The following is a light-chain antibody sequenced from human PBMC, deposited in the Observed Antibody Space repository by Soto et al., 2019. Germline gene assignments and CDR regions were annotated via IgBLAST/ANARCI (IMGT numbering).Light chain of an antibody. CDR1: QGISSA. J-gene: IGKJ3*01. V-gene: IGKV1-13*02. CDR2: DAS. Sequence: AIQLTQSPSSLSASVGDRVTITCRASQGISSALACYQQKPGKAPKLLIYDASSLARGVPSRFSGSGSGTDFSLPISSLPPEDFATYYCQQFNSYPFTFGPGTKVDIK. CDR3: QQFNSYPFT.